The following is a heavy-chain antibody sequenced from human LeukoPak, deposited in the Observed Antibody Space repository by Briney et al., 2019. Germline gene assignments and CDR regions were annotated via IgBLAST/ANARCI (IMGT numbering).Heavy chain of an antibody. Sequence: GGSLRLSCAASGFTFSTYDMHWVRQPTGKSLEWVSAIGTAGDTYYSGSVKGRFTISRDNAKNSLSLQMNSLRADDTAVYYCARDQLGTRLEWGQGTLVTVSS. D-gene: IGHD1-1*01. CDR3: ARDQLGTRLE. V-gene: IGHV3-13*04. CDR2: IGTAGDT. J-gene: IGHJ4*02. CDR1: GFTFSTYD.